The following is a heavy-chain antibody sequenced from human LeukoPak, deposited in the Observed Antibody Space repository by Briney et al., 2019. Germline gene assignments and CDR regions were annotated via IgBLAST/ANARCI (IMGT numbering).Heavy chain of an antibody. Sequence: ASVKVSCKASGYTFTGYYMQWVRQAPGQGLEWMGWINPNSGGTHYAQKFQGRVTMTRDTSISTAYMELSRLRSDDTAVYYCARLGWQITRITMVRGAIDYWGQGTLVTVSS. D-gene: IGHD3-10*01. CDR2: INPNSGGT. CDR1: GYTFTGYY. CDR3: ARLGWQITRITMVRGAIDY. J-gene: IGHJ4*02. V-gene: IGHV1-2*02.